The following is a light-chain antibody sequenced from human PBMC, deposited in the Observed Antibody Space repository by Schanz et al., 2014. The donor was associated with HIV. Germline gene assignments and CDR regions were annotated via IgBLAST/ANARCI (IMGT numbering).Light chain of an antibody. Sequence: DIQMTQSPSSLSASIGDRVTITCQASQDISTSLVWYQHKPGRAPKLLIYGASTLETGVPSRFRGSGSGTDFTFTISSLQPEDNGTYYCQHYNALPITFGQGTRLDIK. CDR3: QHYNALPIT. V-gene: IGKV1-33*01. CDR2: GAS. CDR1: QDISTS. J-gene: IGKJ5*01.